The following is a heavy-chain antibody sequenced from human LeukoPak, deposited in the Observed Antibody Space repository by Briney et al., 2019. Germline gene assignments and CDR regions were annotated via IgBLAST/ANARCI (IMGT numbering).Heavy chain of an antibody. Sequence: GGSLRLSCAASGFTFSSYAMHWVRQAPGKGLEWVTIISFDGSNKYYADSVKGRFTTSRDNSKNTLYLQMKSLRAEDTALYYCARGDKQLVFERRKGGFDPWGQGTLVTVSS. CDR2: ISFDGSNK. V-gene: IGHV3-30*04. J-gene: IGHJ5*02. CDR1: GFTFSSYA. CDR3: ARGDKQLVFERRKGGFDP. D-gene: IGHD6-13*01.